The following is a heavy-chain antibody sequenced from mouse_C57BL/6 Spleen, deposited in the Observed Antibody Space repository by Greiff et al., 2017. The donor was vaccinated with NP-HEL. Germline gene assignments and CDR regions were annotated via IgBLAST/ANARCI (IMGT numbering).Heavy chain of an antibody. J-gene: IGHJ4*01. D-gene: IGHD1-1*02. Sequence: QVQLQQSGAELARPGASVKLSCKASGYTFTSYGISWVKQRTGQGLEWIGEIYPRSGNTYYNEKFKGKATLTADKSSSTAYMELRSLTSEDAAVYFCATYGPHDAMDYWGQGTSVTVSS. V-gene: IGHV1-81*01. CDR2: IYPRSGNT. CDR1: GYTFTSYG. CDR3: ATYGPHDAMDY.